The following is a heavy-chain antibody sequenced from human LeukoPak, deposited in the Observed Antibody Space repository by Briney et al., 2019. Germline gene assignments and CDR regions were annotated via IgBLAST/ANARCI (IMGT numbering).Heavy chain of an antibody. V-gene: IGHV3-53*01. Sequence: GGSLRLSCAASGFTVSSNYMSWVRQAPGKGLEWVSVIYSGGSTYYADSVKGRFTISRDNSKNTLYLQMNGLRAEDTAVYYCARVLWFGEPHNWFDPWGQGTLVTVSS. D-gene: IGHD3-10*01. CDR3: ARVLWFGEPHNWFDP. CDR1: GFTVSSNY. J-gene: IGHJ5*02. CDR2: IYSGGST.